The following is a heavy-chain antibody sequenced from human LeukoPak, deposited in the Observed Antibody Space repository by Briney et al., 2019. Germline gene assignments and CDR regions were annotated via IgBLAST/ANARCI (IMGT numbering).Heavy chain of an antibody. CDR2: ISSSSSYI. CDR3: ARDGGGEVDY. Sequence: PGGSLRLSCAASGFTFSSYSMNWVRQARGKGLEWVSSISSSSSYIYYADSVKGRFTISRDNAKNSLYPQMNSLRAEDTAVYYCARDGGGEVDYWGQGTLVTVSS. D-gene: IGHD3-16*01. V-gene: IGHV3-21*01. J-gene: IGHJ4*02. CDR1: GFTFSSYS.